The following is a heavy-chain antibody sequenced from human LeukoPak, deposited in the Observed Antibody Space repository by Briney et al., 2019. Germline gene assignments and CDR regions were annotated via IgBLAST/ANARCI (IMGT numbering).Heavy chain of an antibody. CDR1: GYTFTSYA. D-gene: IGHD6-13*01. V-gene: IGHV1-3*01. J-gene: IGHJ4*02. Sequence: APVKVSCKASGYTFTSYAMHWVRQAPGQRLEWMGWINAGNGNTKYSQKFQGRVTITRDTSASTAYMELSSLRSEDTAVYYCARDRIGAAGISGYFDYWGQGTLVTVSS. CDR2: INAGNGNT. CDR3: ARDRIGAAGISGYFDY.